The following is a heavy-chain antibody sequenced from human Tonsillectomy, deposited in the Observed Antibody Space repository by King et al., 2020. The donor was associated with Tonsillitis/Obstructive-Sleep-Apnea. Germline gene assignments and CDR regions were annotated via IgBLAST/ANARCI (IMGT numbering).Heavy chain of an antibody. V-gene: IGHV4-31*03. Sequence: QLQESGPGLVKSSQTLSLTCTVSGGSISSGGYYWSWIRQHPGKGLEWIGYIYYSGSTHYNPSLKSRVTISVVTSKNQFSLKLSSVTVADTAVYYCARDFTGGYNYWNAFDIWGQGTMVTVSS. CDR3: ARDFTGGYNYWNAFDI. D-gene: IGHD5-24*01. CDR2: IYYSGST. CDR1: GGSISSGGYY. J-gene: IGHJ3*02.